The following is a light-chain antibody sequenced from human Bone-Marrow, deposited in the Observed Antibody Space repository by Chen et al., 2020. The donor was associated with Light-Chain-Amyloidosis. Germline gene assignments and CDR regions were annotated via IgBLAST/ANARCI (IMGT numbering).Light chain of an antibody. CDR3: QSADSRGTYEVI. V-gene: IGLV3-25*03. Sequence: SYELTQPPSVSVSPGQTARITCSGDDLPTKYAYWYQQKPGQAPVLVIHRDTERPSGISERFSGSRAGTTATFTLGGVQAEDEADYRCQSADSRGTYEVILGGGTKRTVL. CDR1: DLPTKY. CDR2: RDT. J-gene: IGLJ2*01.